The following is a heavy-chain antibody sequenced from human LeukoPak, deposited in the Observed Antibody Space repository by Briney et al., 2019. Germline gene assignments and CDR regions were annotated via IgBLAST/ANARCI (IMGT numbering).Heavy chain of an antibody. Sequence: GGSLRLSCAASAFTFSTYGTNWVRQAPGKGLEWVSYISSSGSTIYYADSVKGRFTISRDNAKNSLYLQINSLRAEDTAVYYCARATCSGGSCYFFDYWGQGTLVTVSS. D-gene: IGHD2-15*01. CDR2: ISSSGSTI. CDR1: AFTFSTYG. J-gene: IGHJ4*02. CDR3: ARATCSGGSCYFFDY. V-gene: IGHV3-48*03.